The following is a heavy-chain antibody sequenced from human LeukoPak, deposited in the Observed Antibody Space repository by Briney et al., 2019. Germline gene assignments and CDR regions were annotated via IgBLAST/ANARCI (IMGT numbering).Heavy chain of an antibody. CDR2: IKQDGSEE. J-gene: IGHJ6*02. CDR3: ARDPYSSTWSYGMDV. Sequence: PGGSLRLSCAASGFTFSNYWMSWVRQAPGNGLERVANIKQDGSEEVYVDSVKGRFTISRDNAKNSLFLQMNTLRAEDTAVYYCARDPYSSTWSYGMDVWGQGTTVTVSS. D-gene: IGHD6-6*01. CDR1: GFTFSNYW. V-gene: IGHV3-7*03.